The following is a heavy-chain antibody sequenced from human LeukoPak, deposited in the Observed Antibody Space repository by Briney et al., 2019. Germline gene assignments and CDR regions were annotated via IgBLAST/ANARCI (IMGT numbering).Heavy chain of an antibody. CDR3: ARGIAVADTGFFDY. J-gene: IGHJ4*02. CDR2: IYSGGST. CDR1: GFTVSSNY. D-gene: IGHD6-19*01. V-gene: IGHV3-66*01. Sequence: GGSLRLSCAASGFTVSSNYMTWVRQAPGKGLEWVSVIYSGGSTYYADSVKGRFTISRGNSKSTLYLQMNSLRVEDTAVYYCARGIAVADTGFFDYWGQGTLVTVS.